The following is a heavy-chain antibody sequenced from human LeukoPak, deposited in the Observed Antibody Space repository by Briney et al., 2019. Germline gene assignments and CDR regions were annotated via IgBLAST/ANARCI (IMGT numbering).Heavy chain of an antibody. CDR3: ATRGGRSPNTLAM. J-gene: IGHJ3*01. D-gene: IGHD2-15*01. CDR1: GYNFSVYY. Sequence: GASVRVSCKGSGYNFSVYYMNWLRQAPGQGLEWMGWMDPNSGDTIYAPKFQGRVSMTRDTSITTAYMELSSLTFDDSAMYYCATRGGRSPNTLAMWGHGTMVTVSS. V-gene: IGHV1-2*02. CDR2: MDPNSGDT.